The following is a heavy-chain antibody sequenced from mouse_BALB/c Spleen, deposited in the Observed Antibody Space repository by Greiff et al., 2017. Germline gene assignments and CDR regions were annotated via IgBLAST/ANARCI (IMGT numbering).Heavy chain of an antibody. V-gene: IGHV2-5-1*01. CDR3: ARNNYGSSLRFAY. J-gene: IGHJ3*01. D-gene: IGHD1-1*01. CDR1: GFSLTSYG. Sequence: QVQLKESGPSLVQPSQSLSITCTVSGFSLTSYGVHWVRQSPGKGLEWLGVIWRGGSTDYNAAFMSRLSITKDNSKSQVFFKMNSLQADDTAIYYCARNNYGSSLRFAYGGRGTLVTVSA. CDR2: IWRGGST.